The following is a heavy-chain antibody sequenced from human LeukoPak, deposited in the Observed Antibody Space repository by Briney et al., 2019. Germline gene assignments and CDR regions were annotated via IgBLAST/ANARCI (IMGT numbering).Heavy chain of an antibody. CDR1: GGTFSSYA. CDR3: ARDKNPAAGNGDYFDY. CDR2: IIPIFGTA. V-gene: IGHV1-69*13. J-gene: IGHJ4*02. Sequence: SVKVSCKASGGTFSSYAISWVRQAPGQGLEWMGGIIPIFGTANYAQKFQGRVTITADESTSTAYMELSSLRSEDTAVYYCARDKNPAAGNGDYFDYWGQGTLVTVSS. D-gene: IGHD6-13*01.